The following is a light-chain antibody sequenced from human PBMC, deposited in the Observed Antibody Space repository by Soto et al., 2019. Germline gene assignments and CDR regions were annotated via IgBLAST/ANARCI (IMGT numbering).Light chain of an antibody. CDR2: AAS. CDR1: QSITTY. J-gene: IGKJ1*01. V-gene: IGKV1-39*01. Sequence: DIQMTQSPSTLSASVGDRVTITCRASQSITTYVNWYQQKLGKAPTLLIYAASSLQSGVPSRFSGSGSGTDFTLTIGSLQPEDFATYFCQQCYSSPRTFGRGTKVEI. CDR3: QQCYSSPRT.